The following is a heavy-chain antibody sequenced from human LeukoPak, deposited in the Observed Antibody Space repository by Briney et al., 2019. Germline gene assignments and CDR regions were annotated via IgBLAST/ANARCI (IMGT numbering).Heavy chain of an antibody. J-gene: IGHJ3*02. D-gene: IGHD6-13*01. Sequence: SGGSLRLSCAASGFSFSSYWMSWVRQAPGKGLEWVANIKQDGSEKYYVDSVKGRFIISRDNAKNSLYLQMNTLRVEDTAVYYCARTYSFEAFDIWGQGTMVTVSS. CDR1: GFSFSSYW. V-gene: IGHV3-7*01. CDR3: ARTYSFEAFDI. CDR2: IKQDGSEK.